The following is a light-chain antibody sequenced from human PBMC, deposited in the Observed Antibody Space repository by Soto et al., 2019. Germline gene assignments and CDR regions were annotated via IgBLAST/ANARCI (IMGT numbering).Light chain of an antibody. V-gene: IGLV1-44*01. CDR1: SSNIGSTS. CDR2: SDN. Sequence: QSVLTQPPSASGTPGQRVTISCSRSSSNIGSTSVYWYQQLPGTAPKLLIYSDNRRPSGVPDRLSGSKSGTSASLAISGLQSEDEADYYCAAWDNSLSGWVFGGGTQLTVL. J-gene: IGLJ3*02. CDR3: AAWDNSLSGWV.